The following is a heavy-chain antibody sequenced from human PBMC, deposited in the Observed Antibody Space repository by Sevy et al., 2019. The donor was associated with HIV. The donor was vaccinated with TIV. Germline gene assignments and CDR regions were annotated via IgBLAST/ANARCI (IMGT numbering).Heavy chain of an antibody. D-gene: IGHD6-13*01. Sequence: SETLSLTCTVSGGSISSGSYYWSWIRQPAGKGLEWIGRIYTSGSTNYNPSLKSRVTISVDTSKNQFSLKLSSVTAADTAVYYCARASAAGTAYYYYMDVWGKGTTVTVSS. CDR1: GGSISSGSYY. CDR2: IYTSGST. V-gene: IGHV4-61*02. CDR3: ARASAAGTAYYYYMDV. J-gene: IGHJ6*03.